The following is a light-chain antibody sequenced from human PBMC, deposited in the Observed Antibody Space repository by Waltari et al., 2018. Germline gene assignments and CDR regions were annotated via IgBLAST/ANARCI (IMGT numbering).Light chain of an antibody. J-gene: IGLJ3*02. Sequence: SFELTQPHSVSVSPGQTASITCSGETSPNKYTYWYQQKAGQAPVLVIFKDTERPSGMPERCSGSSSGTVVTLTITGVRTEDEADYYCQSADSITTFEVFGGGTKLTVL. CDR1: TSPNKY. CDR3: QSADSITTFEV. CDR2: KDT. V-gene: IGLV3-25*03.